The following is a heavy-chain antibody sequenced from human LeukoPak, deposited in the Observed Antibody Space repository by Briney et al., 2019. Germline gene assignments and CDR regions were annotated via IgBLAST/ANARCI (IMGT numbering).Heavy chain of an antibody. CDR2: INQSGST. Sequence: SETLSLTCGVYGESFSGDYWSWIRQPPGKGLEWIGEINQSGSTSYIPSLKSRVTISVDTSKNQFSLKLISVTAADTAVYYCARGRWLQYETWGQGTLVTVSS. D-gene: IGHD5-24*01. V-gene: IGHV4-34*01. J-gene: IGHJ5*02. CDR3: ARGRWLQYET. CDR1: GESFSGDY.